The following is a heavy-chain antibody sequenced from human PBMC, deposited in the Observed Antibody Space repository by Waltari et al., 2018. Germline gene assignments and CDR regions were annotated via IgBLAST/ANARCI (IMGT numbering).Heavy chain of an antibody. Sequence: EVKLVESGGGLVRPGGSTRVSCEASGFRVGDDNMNWIRQAPGGGLQWVSGMNSGASEFYEDSVRGRFTVSRDESKNMFYLQMRDLRPEDTATYYCAKSLLDVARDDLFELWGQGTLVIVSS. D-gene: IGHD6-6*01. J-gene: IGHJ4*03. CDR1: GFRVGDDN. CDR2: MNSGASE. V-gene: IGHV3-66*02. CDR3: AKSLLDVARDDLFEL.